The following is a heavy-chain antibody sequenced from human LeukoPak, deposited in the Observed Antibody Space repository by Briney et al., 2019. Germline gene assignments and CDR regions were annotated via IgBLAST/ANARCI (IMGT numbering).Heavy chain of an antibody. CDR1: GFTFSSYA. CDR3: AKKGSPGYCSSTSCYFDY. CDR2: ISGSGGST. D-gene: IGHD2-2*01. J-gene: IGHJ4*02. V-gene: IGHV3-23*01. Sequence: GGSLRLSCAASGFTFSSYAMSWVRQASGKGLEWVSAISGSGGSTYYADSVKGRFTISRDNSKNTLYLQMNSLRAEDTAVYYCAKKGSPGYCSSTSCYFDYWGQGTLVTVSS.